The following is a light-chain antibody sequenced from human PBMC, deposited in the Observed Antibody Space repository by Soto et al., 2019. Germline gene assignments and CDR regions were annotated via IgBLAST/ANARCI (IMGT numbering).Light chain of an antibody. J-gene: IGKJ5*01. CDR2: GAS. CDR1: QSVSSNN. Sequence: EIVLTQSPGTLSLSPGERATLSCRASQSVSSNNLAWYQQRPGQAPRVVIYGASTRATGIPERFSGSGSGTDFTLTISSLEPEDFAVYYCHQRSSWPITFGQGTRLEIK. CDR3: HQRSSWPIT. V-gene: IGKV3D-20*02.